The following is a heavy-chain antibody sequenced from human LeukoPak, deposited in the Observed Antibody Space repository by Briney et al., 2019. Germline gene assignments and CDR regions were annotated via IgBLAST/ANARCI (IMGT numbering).Heavy chain of an antibody. Sequence: GASVKVSCKASGDTFSSYAINWVRQAPGQGLEWVGGIIPIFGTANYAQKFQGRVTITADDSTNTAYMELSSLRSEDTAVYYCARDREYCSSTSCYNYFDPWGQGTLVTVSS. J-gene: IGHJ5*02. CDR3: ARDREYCSSTSCYNYFDP. D-gene: IGHD2-2*01. V-gene: IGHV1-69*13. CDR2: IIPIFGTA. CDR1: GDTFSSYA.